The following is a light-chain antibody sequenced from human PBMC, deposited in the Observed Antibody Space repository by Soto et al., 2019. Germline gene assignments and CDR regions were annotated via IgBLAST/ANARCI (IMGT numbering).Light chain of an antibody. CDR1: SGHSSYI. CDR3: ETWDSNTHTV. J-gene: IGLJ3*02. CDR2: LEGSGSY. V-gene: IGLV4-60*02. Sequence: QSVLTQSSSASASLGSSVKLTCTLSSGHSSYIIAWHQQQPGMAPRYLMKLEGSGSYNKGSGVPDRFSGSSSGADRYLTISNLQFEDEADYYCETWDSNTHTVFGGGTKVTVL.